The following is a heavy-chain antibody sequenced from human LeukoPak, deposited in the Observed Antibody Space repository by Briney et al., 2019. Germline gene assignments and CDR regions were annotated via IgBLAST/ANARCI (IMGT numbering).Heavy chain of an antibody. CDR3: ARDFGRYYFDY. CDR1: GFSFSSYW. D-gene: IGHD3-10*01. CDR2: ISSRSGYI. V-gene: IGHV3-21*01. Sequence: GGSLRLSCAASGFSFSSYWMHWVRQAPGKGPVWVSSISSRSGYIYYADSVKGRFTISRDNAKNSLYLQMNSLRAEDTAVYYCARDFGRYYFDYWGQGTLVTVSS. J-gene: IGHJ4*02.